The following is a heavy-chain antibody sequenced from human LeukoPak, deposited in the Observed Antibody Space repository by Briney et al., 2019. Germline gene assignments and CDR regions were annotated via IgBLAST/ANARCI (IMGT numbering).Heavy chain of an antibody. CDR3: ARIGIGYCSSTSCLSDAFDI. Sequence: GASVKVSCKASGYTFTGYYMHWVRQAPGQGLEWMGRINPNSGGTNYAQKLQGRVTMTTDTSTSTAYMELRSLRSDDTAVYYCARIGIGYCSSTSCLSDAFDIWGQGTMVTVSS. CDR2: INPNSGGT. V-gene: IGHV1-2*06. CDR1: GYTFTGYY. D-gene: IGHD2-2*01. J-gene: IGHJ3*02.